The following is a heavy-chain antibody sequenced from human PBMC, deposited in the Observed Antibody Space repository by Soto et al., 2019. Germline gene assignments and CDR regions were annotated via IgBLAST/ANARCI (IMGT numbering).Heavy chain of an antibody. CDR1: GGTFNSFA. CDR2: ITPIVGTV. CDR3: ARTAPMDAGDKYYYDF. Sequence: QVQLVQSGAEVKKPGSSLKVSCKTSGGTFNSFAISWVRQAPGQGLEWMGGITPIVGTVNYAQKFQGRVTITADESTNTVYMDLRSLTSEDTAIYYCARTAPMDAGDKYYYDFWGQGALVTVSS. J-gene: IGHJ4*02. V-gene: IGHV1-69*01. D-gene: IGHD3-16*01.